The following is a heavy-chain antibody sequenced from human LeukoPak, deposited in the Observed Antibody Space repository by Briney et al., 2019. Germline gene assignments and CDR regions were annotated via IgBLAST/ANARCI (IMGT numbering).Heavy chain of an antibody. D-gene: IGHD2-2*01. CDR2: IYHSGST. CDR1: GYSISSGYY. V-gene: IGHV4-38-2*01. CDR3: ARFVSGVVVVPAAAGYYYFDY. J-gene: IGHJ4*02. Sequence: SETLSLTCAVSGYSISSGYYWGWIRQPPGKGLEWIGSIYHSGSTYYNPSLKSRVTISVDTSKNQFSLKLSSVTAAGTAVYYCARFVSGVVVVPAAAGYYYFDYWGQGTLVTVSS.